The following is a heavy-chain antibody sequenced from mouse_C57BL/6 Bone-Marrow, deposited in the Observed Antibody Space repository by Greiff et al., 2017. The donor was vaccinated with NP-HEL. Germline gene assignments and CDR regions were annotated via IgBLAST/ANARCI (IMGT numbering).Heavy chain of an antibody. CDR3: ARSRQLRLRDYFDY. J-gene: IGHJ2*01. V-gene: IGHV1-69*01. Sequence: QVQLQQPGAELVMPGASVKLSCKASGYTFTSYWMHWVKQRPGQGLEWIGEIDPSGSYTNYNQKFKGKSTLTVDKSSSTAYMQLSSLTSEGSAVYYDARSRQLRLRDYFDYWGQGTTLTVSS. D-gene: IGHD3-2*02. CDR2: IDPSGSYT. CDR1: GYTFTSYW.